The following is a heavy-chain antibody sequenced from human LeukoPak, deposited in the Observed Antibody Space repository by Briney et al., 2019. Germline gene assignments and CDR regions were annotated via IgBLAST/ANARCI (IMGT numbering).Heavy chain of an antibody. CDR1: GFTFSSYW. Sequence: GGSLRLSCAASGFTFSSYWMSWVRQASGKGLEWVANIKQDGSEKYYVDSVKGRFTISRDNAKNSLYLQMNSLRAEDTAVYYCARMRPHDAFDIWGQGTMVTDSS. J-gene: IGHJ3*02. CDR2: IKQDGSEK. CDR3: ARMRPHDAFDI. V-gene: IGHV3-7*01.